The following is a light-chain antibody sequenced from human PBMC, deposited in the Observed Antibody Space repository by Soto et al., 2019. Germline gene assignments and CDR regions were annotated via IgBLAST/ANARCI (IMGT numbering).Light chain of an antibody. Sequence: DIQMTQSPSSLSASVGDTVTITCQTSQDISNYLNWYQQKPGRAPTLLIHDSSNLLRGVPSRFRGSGSGTKFTLIISGLQPEDFATYYCQLYGSLPPVTFGPGTRLDMK. V-gene: IGKV1-33*01. CDR3: QLYGSLPPVT. CDR1: QDISNY. CDR2: DSS. J-gene: IGKJ5*01.